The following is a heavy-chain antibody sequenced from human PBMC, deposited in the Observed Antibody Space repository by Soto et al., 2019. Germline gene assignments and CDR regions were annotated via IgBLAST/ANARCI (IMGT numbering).Heavy chain of an antibody. CDR1: GFTFSTYW. V-gene: IGHV3-74*01. Sequence: EVRLVESGGGLVQPGGSLRLSCAASGFTFSTYWMHWVRQAPRKGLVWVSRINSDGSTTSYADSVKGRFTISRDNAKNTLYLQMSSLRVVDTAVYYCARAPYPVFDCWGRGTLVAVSS. J-gene: IGHJ4*02. CDR3: ARAPYPVFDC. CDR2: INSDGSTT.